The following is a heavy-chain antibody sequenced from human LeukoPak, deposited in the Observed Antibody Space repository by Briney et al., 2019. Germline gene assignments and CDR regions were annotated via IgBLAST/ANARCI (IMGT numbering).Heavy chain of an antibody. CDR2: IYPGDSET. Sequence: GESLKISCRGSGYTFTIYWIGWVRQMPGKGLEWVEIIYPGDSETRYSPSFQGQVTISADKSISTAYLQWSSLKASDTAMYYCARQGIAVAGTFPWGSDYYYYYYYMDVWGKGTTVTVSS. V-gene: IGHV5-51*01. D-gene: IGHD6-19*01. J-gene: IGHJ6*03. CDR3: ARQGIAVAGTFPWGSDYYYYYYYMDV. CDR1: GYTFTIYW.